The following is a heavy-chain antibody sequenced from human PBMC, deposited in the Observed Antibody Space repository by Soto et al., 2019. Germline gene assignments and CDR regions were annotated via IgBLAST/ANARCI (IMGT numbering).Heavy chain of an antibody. CDR2: VISASGSV. J-gene: IGHJ1*01. Sequence: QVQVVQSGAEVKKPGSSVKISCKASGRIFSSFPTSWVRQVPGQGLEWMAGVISASGSVTYAPKFQGRVTITAGNSAGIGYMELTSLTSEDTFIYYCARVGSRYAYSYDLDHWGPGTMVTVSS. V-gene: IGHV1-69*06. CDR1: GRIFSSFP. CDR3: ARVGSRYAYSYDLDH. D-gene: IGHD5-18*01.